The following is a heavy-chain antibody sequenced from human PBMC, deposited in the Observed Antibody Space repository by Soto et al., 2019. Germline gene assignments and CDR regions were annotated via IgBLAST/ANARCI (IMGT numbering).Heavy chain of an antibody. CDR3: ARKGPRLEEGFDY. CDR1: GGSVSSGGYY. V-gene: IGHV4-61*08. Sequence: QVQLQESGPGLVKPSETLSLTCTVSGGSVSSGGYYWNWIRQPPGRGLEWIGYIYYSGSAYYNPPPKSRVTILVDTSKNQFSLKLSSVTAADTAVYYCARKGPRLEEGFDYWGQGSLVTVSS. D-gene: IGHD1-1*01. CDR2: IYYSGSA. J-gene: IGHJ4*02.